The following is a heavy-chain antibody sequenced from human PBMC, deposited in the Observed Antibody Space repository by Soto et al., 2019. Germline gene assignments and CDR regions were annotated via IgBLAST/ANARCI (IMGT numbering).Heavy chain of an antibody. J-gene: IGHJ5*02. CDR3: ASTVGVTGYYTS. CDR2: ISSSSSYI. Sequence: EVQLVESGGGLVKPGGSLRLSCAASGFTFSSYSMNWVRQAPGKGLEWVSSISSSSSYIYYADSVKGRFTISRDNAKNSLYLQMNSLRAEDTAVYYCASTVGVTGYYTSWGQGTLVTVSS. CDR1: GFTFSSYS. V-gene: IGHV3-21*01. D-gene: IGHD3-9*01.